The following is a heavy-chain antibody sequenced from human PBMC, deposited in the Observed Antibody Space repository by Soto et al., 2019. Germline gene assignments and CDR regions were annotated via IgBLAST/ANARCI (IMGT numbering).Heavy chain of an antibody. Sequence: ASLKVSCRASGYTFTSYYIHWVREAPGQGLEWMGWINPITGGTNYAPKFQGRVTMTRDTSITTAYMELSRLRSDDTAVYYCARNYYDSSDRDYLDYWGQGTPVPVSS. D-gene: IGHD3-22*01. V-gene: IGHV1-2*02. J-gene: IGHJ4*02. CDR2: INPITGGT. CDR3: ARNYYDSSDRDYLDY. CDR1: GYTFTSYY.